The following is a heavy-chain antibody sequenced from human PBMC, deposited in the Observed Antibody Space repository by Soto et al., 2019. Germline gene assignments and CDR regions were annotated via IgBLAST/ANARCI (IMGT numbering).Heavy chain of an antibody. Sequence: QVTLKESGPVLVKPTETLTLRCTVSGLSITDSEMGVSWIRQPPGQPLEWLAHIASSGEKSYRTFLKSRLASSKDTSKSQIVLTMTNMDPADTATYYCARRHLAVAVSPWFDPWGQGIPVTVAS. J-gene: IGHJ5*02. CDR3: ARRHLAVAVSPWFDP. D-gene: IGHD6-19*01. V-gene: IGHV2-26*01. CDR1: GLSITDSEMG. CDR2: IASSGEK.